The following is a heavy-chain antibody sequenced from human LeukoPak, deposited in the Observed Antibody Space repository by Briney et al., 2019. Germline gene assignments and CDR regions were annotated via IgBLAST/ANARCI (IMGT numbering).Heavy chain of an antibody. CDR2: IIPIFGTA. V-gene: IGHV1-69*05. Sequence: ASVEVSCKASGGTFSSYAISWVRQAPGQGLEWMGGIIPIFGTANYAQKFQGRVTITTDESTSTAYMELSSLRSEDTAVYYCARVVRDSSGYVPHYFDYWGQGTLVTVSS. CDR3: ARVVRDSSGYVPHYFDY. D-gene: IGHD3-22*01. J-gene: IGHJ4*02. CDR1: GGTFSSYA.